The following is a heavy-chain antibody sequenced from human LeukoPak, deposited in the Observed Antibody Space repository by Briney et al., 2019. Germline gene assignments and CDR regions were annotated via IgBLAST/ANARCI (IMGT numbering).Heavy chain of an antibody. CDR1: GGTFSSYA. J-gene: IGHJ4*02. CDR3: ATYGSGNHRPSREDY. D-gene: IGHD3-10*01. CDR2: IIPIFGTA. V-gene: IGHV1-69*06. Sequence: GASVKVSCKASGGTFSSYAISWVRQAPGQGLEWMGGIIPIFGTANYAQKFQGRVTITADKSTSTAYMELSSLRSEDTAVYYCATYGSGNHRPSREDYWGQGTLVTVSS.